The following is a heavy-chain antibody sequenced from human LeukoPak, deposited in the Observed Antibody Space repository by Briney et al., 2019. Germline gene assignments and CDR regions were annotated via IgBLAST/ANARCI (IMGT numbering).Heavy chain of an antibody. Sequence: SETLSLTCTVSGGSISSSSYYWGWIRQPPGKGLEWIGSIYYSGSTYYNPSLKSRVTISVDTSKNQFSLKLSSVTAADTAVYYCARLGGRWLQLQQYYFDYWGQGTLVTVSS. V-gene: IGHV4-39*01. CDR2: IYYSGST. CDR3: ARLGGRWLQLQQYYFDY. CDR1: GGSISSSSYY. J-gene: IGHJ4*02. D-gene: IGHD5-24*01.